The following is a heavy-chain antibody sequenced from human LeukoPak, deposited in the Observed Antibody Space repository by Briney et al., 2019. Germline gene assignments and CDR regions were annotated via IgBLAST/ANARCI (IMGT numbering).Heavy chain of an antibody. Sequence: GESLKISCKGSGNSFSDYWTAWVRQMPGKGLEWMGVIYPGDSDTKYSPSFQGQITISVDKSITTAYLQWSSLKASDTATYYCARDDSRGYRYFDLWGRGTLVTVSS. CDR1: GNSFSDYW. J-gene: IGHJ2*01. V-gene: IGHV5-51*01. CDR3: ARDDSRGYRYFDL. D-gene: IGHD3-22*01. CDR2: IYPGDSDT.